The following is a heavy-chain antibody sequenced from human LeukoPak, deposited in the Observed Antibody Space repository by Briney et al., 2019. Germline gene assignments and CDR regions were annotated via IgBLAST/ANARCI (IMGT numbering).Heavy chain of an antibody. D-gene: IGHD3-10*01. CDR3: ARARYGSGGYYFDF. CDR2: IKQDGSEI. Sequence: GGSLRLSCAASGFKFNSYWMSWVRQAPGKGLECVANIKQDGSEIYFVDSVKGRFTISRDNAKSSLYLQMNSLRGEDTAVYYCARARYGSGGYYFDFWGQGTLVTVSS. CDR1: GFKFNSYW. J-gene: IGHJ4*02. V-gene: IGHV3-7*04.